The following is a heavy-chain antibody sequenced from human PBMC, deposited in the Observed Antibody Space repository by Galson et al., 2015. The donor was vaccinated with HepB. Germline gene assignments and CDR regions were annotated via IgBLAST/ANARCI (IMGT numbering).Heavy chain of an antibody. CDR3: ARNQLVGGALDV. CDR1: RFSCSNYG. CDR2: TWYAGSYK. Sequence: SLILSCASSRFSCSNYGIHWVSQAPGKGLAWVALTWYAGSYKIYLDPVKGRFAISRDNSKNTLYLEMSRLRVEDTALYYCARNQLVGGALDVWGQGTTVIVSS. D-gene: IGHD3-10*01. J-gene: IGHJ6*02. V-gene: IGHV3-33*08.